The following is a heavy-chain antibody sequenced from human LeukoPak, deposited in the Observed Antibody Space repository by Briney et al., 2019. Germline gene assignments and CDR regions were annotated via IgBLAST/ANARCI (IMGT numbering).Heavy chain of an antibody. CDR2: IYPGDSDT. V-gene: IGHV5-51*01. CDR3: ARLTGIVVVPAAPFDGMDV. CDR1: GYSFTSYW. Sequence: GESLKISCKGSGYSFTSYWIGWVRQMAGKGLEWMGIIYPGDSDTRYSPSFQGQVTVSADKSISTAYLQWSSLKASGTAMYYCARLTGIVVVPAAPFDGMDVWGQGTTVTVSS. J-gene: IGHJ6*02. D-gene: IGHD2-2*01.